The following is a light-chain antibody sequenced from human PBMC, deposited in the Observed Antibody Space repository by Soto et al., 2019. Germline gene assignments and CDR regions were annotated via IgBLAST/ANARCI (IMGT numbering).Light chain of an antibody. CDR3: QQYGSSLMYT. J-gene: IGKJ2*01. CDR2: GVF. Sequence: EIVLTQSPGTLSLSPGERATLSCRASQSVSSSYLAWYQQKPGQAPRLLIYGVFSRATGIPDRFSGSGSGTDFTLTISRLEPEDFAVYYCQQYGSSLMYTFGQGTKLEIK. V-gene: IGKV3-20*01. CDR1: QSVSSSY.